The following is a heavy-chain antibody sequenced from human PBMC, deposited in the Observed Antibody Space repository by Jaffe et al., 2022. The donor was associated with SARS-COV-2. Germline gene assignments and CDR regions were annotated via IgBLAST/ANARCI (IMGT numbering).Heavy chain of an antibody. D-gene: IGHD5-18*01. J-gene: IGHJ6*02. CDR2: INSDGSST. CDR1: GFTFSSYW. Sequence: EVQLVESGGGLVQPGGSLRLSCAASGFTFSSYWMHWVRQAPGKGLVWVSRINSDGSSTSYADSVKGRFTISRDNAKNTLYLQMNSLRAEDTAVYYCARGDGYSYGIYYYYGMDVWGQGTTVTVSS. V-gene: IGHV3-74*01. CDR3: ARGDGYSYGIYYYYGMDV.